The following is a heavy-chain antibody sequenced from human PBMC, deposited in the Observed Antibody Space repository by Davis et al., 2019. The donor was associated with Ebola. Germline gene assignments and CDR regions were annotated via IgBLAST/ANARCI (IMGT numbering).Heavy chain of an antibody. Sequence: GGSLRLSCAASGFTFSSYEMNWVRQAPGKGLEWVSSISSSSSYIYYADSVKGRFTISRDNAKNSLYLQMNSLRAEDTAVYYCARDIDDYIWGSYRTYFDYWGQGTLVTVSS. CDR2: ISSSSSYI. J-gene: IGHJ4*02. CDR1: GFTFSSYE. D-gene: IGHD3-16*02. CDR3: ARDIDDYIWGSYRTYFDY. V-gene: IGHV3-21*01.